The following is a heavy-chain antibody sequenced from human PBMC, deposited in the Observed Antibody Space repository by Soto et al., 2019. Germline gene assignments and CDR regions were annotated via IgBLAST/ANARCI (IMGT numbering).Heavy chain of an antibody. CDR1: GFTVSSKY. CDR3: ARDDGLCDGGRCYGVPLYV. D-gene: IGHD2-15*01. Sequence: GGSLRLSCAASGFTVSSKYMSWVRQAPGKGLGWVSLIQSGGPTYYADSVKGRFTISRDTSENTLHLQMDSLRAEDTAVYYCARDDGLCDGGRCYGVPLYVWGKGTTVTVSS. CDR2: IQSGGPT. J-gene: IGHJ6*04. V-gene: IGHV3-66*01.